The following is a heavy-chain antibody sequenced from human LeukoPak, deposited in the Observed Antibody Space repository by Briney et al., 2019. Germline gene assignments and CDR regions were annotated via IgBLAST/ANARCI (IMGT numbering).Heavy chain of an antibody. CDR1: GLTFSSYW. J-gene: IGHJ4*02. CDR3: AKDSSPMRQYYFDY. D-gene: IGHD3-22*01. Sequence: GGSLRLSCAASGLTFSSYWMSWVRQAPGKGLEWVSAISGSGGSTYYADSVKGRFTISRDNSKNTLYLQMNSLRAEDTAVYYCAKDSSPMRQYYFDYWGQGTLVTVSS. CDR2: ISGSGGST. V-gene: IGHV3-23*01.